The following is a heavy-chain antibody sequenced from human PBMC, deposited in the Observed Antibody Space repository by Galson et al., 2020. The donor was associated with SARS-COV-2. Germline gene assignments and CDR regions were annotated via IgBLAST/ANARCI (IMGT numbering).Heavy chain of an antibody. V-gene: IGHV3-53*01. CDR2: IDAAGNP. CDR3: LREGDTIYPDY. CDR1: GFTVGSRW. Sequence: GESLKISCADSGFTVGSRWIRWVRRAPGKGLEWVSLIDAAGNPFYADSIKGRFTISRDNSRNIVFLQMTSLRAVDTAVYYCLREGDTIYPDYWGPGTLVTVSS. J-gene: IGHJ4*02. D-gene: IGHD3-10*01.